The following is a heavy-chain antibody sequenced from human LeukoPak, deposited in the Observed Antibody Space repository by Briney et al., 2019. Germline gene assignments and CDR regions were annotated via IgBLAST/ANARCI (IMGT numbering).Heavy chain of an antibody. CDR3: AKSGCRLTRCYLNW. V-gene: IGHV3-9*01. D-gene: IGHD2-2*01. Sequence: GGSLRLSCGTSGFKFEEYAMHWVRQVPGKGPEWVTGISYNSSTVIYADSVRGRFTISRDNARKSLYLQMNSLRPEDTGFYYCAKSGCRLTRCYLNWWGQGTLVTVSS. J-gene: IGHJ4*02. CDR2: ISYNSSTV. CDR1: GFKFEEYA.